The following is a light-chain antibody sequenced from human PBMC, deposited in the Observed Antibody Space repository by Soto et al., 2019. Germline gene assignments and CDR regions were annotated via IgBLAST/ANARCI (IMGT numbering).Light chain of an antibody. Sequence: QSVLAQPASVSGSPGQSITISCTGTSSDVGSNNLVSWYQQHPGKAPKLMIYEGSKRPSGVSNRFSGSKSGNTASLTISGLQAEDEADYHCCSYAGSSILFGGGTQLTVL. CDR1: SSDVGSNNL. J-gene: IGLJ2*01. CDR2: EGS. V-gene: IGLV2-23*01. CDR3: CSYAGSSIL.